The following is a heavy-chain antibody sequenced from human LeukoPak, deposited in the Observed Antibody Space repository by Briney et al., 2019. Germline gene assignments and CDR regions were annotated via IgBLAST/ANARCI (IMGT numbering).Heavy chain of an antibody. J-gene: IGHJ4*02. CDR2: INWNGGST. Sequence: RPGGSLRLSCAASGFTFNDYGMSWVRQAPGKGLEWVSGINWNGGSTGYADSVKGRFTISRDNSKNTVDLQMSSLRAEDTAVYYCARSYYGSGSSFPGYWGQGTLVTVSS. CDR1: GFTFNDYG. CDR3: ARSYYGSGSSFPGY. V-gene: IGHV3-20*04. D-gene: IGHD3-10*01.